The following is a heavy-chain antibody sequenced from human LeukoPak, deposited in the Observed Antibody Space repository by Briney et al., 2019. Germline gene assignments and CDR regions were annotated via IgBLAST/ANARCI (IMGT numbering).Heavy chain of an antibody. CDR2: FHHIGNT. J-gene: IGHJ3*02. D-gene: IGHD2-21*02. Sequence: AETLSLTRVVSLYSTSSSNYWGWIRQPPGKGLEWIGNFHHIGNTYYNPSLKNRATLSLDTSKNQFSLKLSSVAAADTAVYYCARVLIVGVTEEYGACDIWGQGTMVTVSS. CDR3: ARVLIVGVTEEYGACDI. V-gene: IGHV4-38-2*01. CDR1: LYSTSSSNY.